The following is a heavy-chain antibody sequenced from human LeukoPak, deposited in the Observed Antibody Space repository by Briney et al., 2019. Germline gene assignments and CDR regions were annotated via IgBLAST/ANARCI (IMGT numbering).Heavy chain of an antibody. V-gene: IGHV3-23*01. CDR3: ATRLYYYDSSLGY. CDR2: ISGSGGST. CDR1: GFTFSSYA. Sequence: GGSLRLSCAASGFTFSSYAMSWVRQAPGKGLEWVSSISGSGGSTYYVDSVKGRFTISRDKSKNTVYLQMNSLRAEDTAVYYCATRLYYYDSSLGYWGQGTLVTVSS. D-gene: IGHD3-22*01. J-gene: IGHJ4*02.